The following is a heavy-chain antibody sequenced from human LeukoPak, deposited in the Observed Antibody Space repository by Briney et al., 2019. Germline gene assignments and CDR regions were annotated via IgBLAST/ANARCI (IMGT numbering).Heavy chain of an antibody. CDR2: IKQDGSEK. V-gene: IGHV3-7*01. J-gene: IGHJ6*03. Sequence: GGSLRLSCAASGITFSSYGMSWVRQAPGKGLEWVANIKQDGSEKYYVDSVKGRFTISRDNAKNSLYLQMNSLRAEDTAVYYCARVRTYYDFWSGYYYMDVWGKGTTVTVSS. D-gene: IGHD3-3*01. CDR3: ARVRTYYDFWSGYYYMDV. CDR1: GITFSSYG.